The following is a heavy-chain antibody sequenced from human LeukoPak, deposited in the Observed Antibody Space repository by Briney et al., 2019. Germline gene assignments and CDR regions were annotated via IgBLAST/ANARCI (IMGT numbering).Heavy chain of an antibody. CDR2: INHSGST. Sequence: PETLSLTCAVYGGSLSGYYWSWIRQPPGKGLEWIGEINHSGSTNYNPSLKSRVTISVDTSKNQFSLKLSSVTAADTAVYYCARGYTADAFDIWGQGTMVTVSS. CDR1: GGSLSGYY. V-gene: IGHV4-34*01. D-gene: IGHD5-18*01. CDR3: ARGYTADAFDI. J-gene: IGHJ3*02.